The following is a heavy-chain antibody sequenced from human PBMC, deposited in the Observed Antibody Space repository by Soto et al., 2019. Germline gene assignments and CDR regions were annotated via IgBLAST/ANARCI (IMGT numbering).Heavy chain of an antibody. CDR3: AKDSPSYTTTPFYFDS. D-gene: IGHD2-2*02. Sequence: GGSLRLSCAAFGFDFNKYAMTWVRQSPGKGLQWVSSITSNGDSTYYADSVKGRFTTSRDNSKNTLYLQMNSLRADDTAVFYCAKDSPSYTTTPFYFDSWGQGTLVTVSS. CDR1: GFDFNKYA. J-gene: IGHJ4*02. CDR2: ITSNGDST. V-gene: IGHV3-23*01.